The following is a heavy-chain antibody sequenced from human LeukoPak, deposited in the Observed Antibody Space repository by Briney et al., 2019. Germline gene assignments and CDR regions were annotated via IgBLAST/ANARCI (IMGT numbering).Heavy chain of an antibody. V-gene: IGHV3-11*01. CDR1: GFTFSDYY. D-gene: IGHD3-22*01. CDR3: ARDSRYDSRRYFR. Sequence: GGSLRLSCAASGFTFSDYYMSWLRQAPGKGLEWVSYISSSGSTIYYADSVKGRFTISRDNAKNSLYLQMNSLRAEDTAVYYCARDSRYDSRRYFRWGQGTLVTVSS. CDR2: ISSSGSTI. J-gene: IGHJ4*02.